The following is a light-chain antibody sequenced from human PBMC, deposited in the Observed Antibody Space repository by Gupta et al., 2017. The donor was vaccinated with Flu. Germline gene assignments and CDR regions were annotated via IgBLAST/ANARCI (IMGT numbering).Light chain of an antibody. V-gene: IGKV3-20*01. Sequence: EIVLTQSPGTLSLSEGERATLSCRASQTVTSNQLAWYQQKPGQATRLLIYGASSRATGIPDKFSGSGSGTDFSLTISRLEPEDFAVYYCQQYGTSPRTFGQGTRVEIK. CDR3: QQYGTSPRT. CDR1: QTVTSNQ. CDR2: GAS. J-gene: IGKJ1*01.